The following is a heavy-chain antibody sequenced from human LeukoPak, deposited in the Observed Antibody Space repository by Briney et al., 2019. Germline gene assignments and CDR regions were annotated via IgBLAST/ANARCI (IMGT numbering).Heavy chain of an antibody. V-gene: IGHV4-59*01. J-gene: IGHJ6*02. Sequence: SETLSLTCTVSSGSISTYYWGWIRQPPGKGLEWIGCVYYSGTTYYNPSLKSRVTISVDSSKNQFSLKLHSVTASDTAVYYCARDGGTYGVDVWGQGTTVTVSS. CDR3: ARDGGTYGVDV. CDR2: VYYSGTT. CDR1: SGSISTYY. D-gene: IGHD3-16*01.